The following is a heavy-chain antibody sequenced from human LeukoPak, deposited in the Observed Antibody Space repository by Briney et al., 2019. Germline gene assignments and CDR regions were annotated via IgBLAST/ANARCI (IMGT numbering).Heavy chain of an antibody. D-gene: IGHD3-16*01. CDR2: IYHSGST. CDR1: GGSISSGGYY. J-gene: IGHJ3*02. V-gene: IGHV4-30-2*01. CDR3: ARGGDAFDI. Sequence: SETLSLTCTVSGGSISSGGYYWSWIRQPPGKGLEWIGYIYHSGSTYYNPSLKSRVTISVDRSKNQFSLKLSSVTAADTAVYYCARGGDAFDIWGQGTMVTVSS.